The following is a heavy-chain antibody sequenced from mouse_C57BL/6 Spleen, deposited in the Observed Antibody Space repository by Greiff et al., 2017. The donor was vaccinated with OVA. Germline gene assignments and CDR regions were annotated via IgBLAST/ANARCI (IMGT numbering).Heavy chain of an antibody. CDR2: INPGSGGT. D-gene: IGHD3-2*02. CDR1: GYAFTNYL. Sequence: QVQLKQSGAELVRPGTSVKVSCKASGYAFTNYLIEWVKQRPGQGLEWIGVINPGSGGTNYNEKFKGKATLTADKSSSTAYMQLSRLTSEDSAVYFCATDSSGFYAMDYWGQGTSVTVSS. CDR3: ATDSSGFYAMDY. V-gene: IGHV1-54*01. J-gene: IGHJ4*01.